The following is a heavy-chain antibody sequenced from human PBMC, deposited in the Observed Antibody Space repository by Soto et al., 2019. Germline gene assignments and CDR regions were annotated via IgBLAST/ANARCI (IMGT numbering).Heavy chain of an antibody. CDR1: GYTFTSYG. CDR2: ISAYNGNT. Sequence: GASVQVSCKASGYTFTSYGISWVRQAPGQGLEWKGWISAYNGNTNYSQKLQGRVTMTTDTSTSTAYMELRSLRSDDTAVYYCARDTYYDFWSGYPQNRYYYYGMDVWGQGTTVTVSS. CDR3: ARDTYYDFWSGYPQNRYYYYGMDV. D-gene: IGHD3-3*01. J-gene: IGHJ6*02. V-gene: IGHV1-18*01.